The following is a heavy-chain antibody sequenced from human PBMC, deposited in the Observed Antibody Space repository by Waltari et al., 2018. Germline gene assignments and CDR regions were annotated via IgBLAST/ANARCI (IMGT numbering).Heavy chain of an antibody. CDR3: ARGGPAIFGVLITKRFDY. V-gene: IGHV1-2*06. CDR1: GYPLIDQS. Sequence: QVQLIQSGAEVKKPGASVKVSCKVSGYPLIDQSIHGVRKAPGQGLEWMGRINPNRGGTNYTQKFQGRVTMTRDTSISTAYMELSRLRSDDTAVYYCARGGPAIFGVLITKRFDYWGQGTLVTVSS. J-gene: IGHJ4*02. CDR2: INPNRGGT. D-gene: IGHD3-3*01.